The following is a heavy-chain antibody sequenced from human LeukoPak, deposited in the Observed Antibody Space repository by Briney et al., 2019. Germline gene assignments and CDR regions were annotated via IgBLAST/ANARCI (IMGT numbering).Heavy chain of an antibody. V-gene: IGHV4-4*09. D-gene: IGHD4-23*01. CDR1: GGSISSYY. CDR3: VRLLRWPNHYFDS. J-gene: IGHJ4*02. Sequence: ASETLSLTCTVSGGSISSYYWSWIRQPPGKGLEWIGYIYTSGSTNYNPSLKSRVTISVDTSKNQFSLKLSSVTAADTAVYYCVRLLRWPNHYFDSWGQGTLVTVSS. CDR2: IYTSGST.